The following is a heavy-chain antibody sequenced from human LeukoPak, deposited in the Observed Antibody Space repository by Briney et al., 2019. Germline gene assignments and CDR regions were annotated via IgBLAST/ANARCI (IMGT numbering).Heavy chain of an antibody. D-gene: IGHD3-16*01. CDR1: GFTFSRYW. CDR2: IKYDGSED. V-gene: IGHV3-7*01. CDR3: ARDAHRGGDFDY. Sequence: GGSLRLSCAASGFTFSRYWMSWMRQAPGKGLEWVANIKYDGSEDYYVDSVKGRFTISRDNAKNTLYLQMNSLSAEDTAVYYCARDAHRGGDFDYWGQGTLVTVSS. J-gene: IGHJ4*02.